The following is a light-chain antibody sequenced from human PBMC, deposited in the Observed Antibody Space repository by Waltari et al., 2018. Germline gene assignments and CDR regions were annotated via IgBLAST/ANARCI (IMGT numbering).Light chain of an antibody. CDR1: SSDIGRYDI. Sequence: QSALTQPAAVSGSPGQSVTISCTGASSDIGRYDIVSWYQQHPGNAPKLVISDVSKRPSGCADRFSGSKSGDTASLTISGLQFEDEADYYCCSYAGNYVWVFGGGTRLTVL. CDR2: DVS. J-gene: IGLJ3*02. CDR3: CSYAGNYVWV. V-gene: IGLV2-23*02.